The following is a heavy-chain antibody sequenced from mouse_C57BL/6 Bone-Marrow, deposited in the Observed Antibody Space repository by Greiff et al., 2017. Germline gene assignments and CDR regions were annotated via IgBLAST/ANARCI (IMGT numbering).Heavy chain of an antibody. CDR1: GYTFTSYW. J-gene: IGHJ2*01. V-gene: IGHV1-55*01. CDR2: INTGSGST. D-gene: IGHD2-4*01. CDR3: ARDDYDGCYFDY. Sequence: VQLQESGAELVKPGASVKMSCKASGYTFTSYWITWVKQRPGQGLEWIGDINTGSGSTNYNEKVKSKATLTVETSSSTAYMQLSSLTSEDSAVYDCARDDYDGCYFDYWGQGTTLTVSS.